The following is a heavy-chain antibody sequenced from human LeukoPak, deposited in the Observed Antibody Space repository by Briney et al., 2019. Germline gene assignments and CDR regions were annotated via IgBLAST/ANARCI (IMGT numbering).Heavy chain of an antibody. CDR1: GGSVSSGSYY. J-gene: IGHJ4*02. CDR2: IYYSGST. Sequence: SETLSLTCTVSGGSVSSGSYYWSWLRQPPGTGREGIGYIYYSGSTNYNPSLKSRVTISVDTSKNQFSLKLSSVTAADTAVYYCASYGYATTDYFDYWGQGTLVTVSS. CDR3: ASYGYATTDYFDY. V-gene: IGHV4-61*01. D-gene: IGHD5-18*01.